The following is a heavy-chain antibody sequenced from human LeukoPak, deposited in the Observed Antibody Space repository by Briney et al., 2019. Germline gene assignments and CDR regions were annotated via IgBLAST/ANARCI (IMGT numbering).Heavy chain of an antibody. Sequence: GGSLRLSCAASGFTFSSYWMHWVRQAPGKGLVWVSRTHSDGSSTSYADSVKGRFTISRDNAKNTLYLQMNSLRAEDTAVYYCASGASSSLDYWGQGTLVTVSS. J-gene: IGHJ4*02. CDR1: GFTFSSYW. V-gene: IGHV3-74*01. CDR3: ASGASSSLDY. D-gene: IGHD6-6*01. CDR2: THSDGSST.